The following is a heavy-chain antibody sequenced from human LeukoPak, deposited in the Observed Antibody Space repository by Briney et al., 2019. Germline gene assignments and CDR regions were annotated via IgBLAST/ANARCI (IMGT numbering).Heavy chain of an antibody. CDR1: GGSISSSSYY. V-gene: IGHV4-39*01. D-gene: IGHD2-2*03. CDR2: IYYSGNT. J-gene: IGHJ4*02. CDR3: VRQGDGYCTSTNCLFSFDS. Sequence: PSETLSLTCTVSGGSISSSSYYWGWIRQTPGKGLEWIASIYYSGNTYYNPSLESRVTISEDTSKNQFSLKLRSVTAADAAVYYCVRQGDGYCTSTNCLFSFDSWGQGTLVTVSS.